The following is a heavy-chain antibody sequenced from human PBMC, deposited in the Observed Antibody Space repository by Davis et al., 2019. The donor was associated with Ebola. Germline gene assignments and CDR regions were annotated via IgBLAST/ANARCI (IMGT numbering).Heavy chain of an antibody. V-gene: IGHV3-30*03. CDR2: ISYDGSNK. CDR1: GFTFSSYG. Sequence: GESLKISCAASGFTFSSYGMHWVRQAPGKGLEWVAVISYDGSNKYYADSVKGRFTISRDNSKNTLYLQMNSLRAEDTAVYYCAYLPGDQHFDYWGQGTLVTVSS. J-gene: IGHJ4*02. D-gene: IGHD2-21*02. CDR3: AYLPGDQHFDY.